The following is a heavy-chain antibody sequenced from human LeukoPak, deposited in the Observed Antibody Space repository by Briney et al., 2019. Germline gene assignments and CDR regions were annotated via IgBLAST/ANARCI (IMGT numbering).Heavy chain of an antibody. CDR3: AKGWEFRVVIPAAVS. J-gene: IGHJ5*02. Sequence: GGSLRLSCAASGFTFSTHSMNWVRQAPGKGLEWVSYISSSSSTIYYADSVKGRFTISRDNAKNTLSLQMNSLRAEDTAVYFCAKGWEFRVVIPAAVSWGQGTLVTVSS. V-gene: IGHV3-48*01. D-gene: IGHD3-3*01. CDR1: GFTFSTHS. CDR2: ISSSSSTI.